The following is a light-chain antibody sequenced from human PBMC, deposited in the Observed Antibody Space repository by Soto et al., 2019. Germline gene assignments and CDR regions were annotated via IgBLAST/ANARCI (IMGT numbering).Light chain of an antibody. Sequence: QSALTQPASVSGSPGQSITISCTGTSSDIGGYQYVSWLQHYPGKAPKLVIFEVSNRPSGISDRFSGFKSGNTASLTISGVQAEDEADYHCCSYTSITTLVFGGGTKLTVL. V-gene: IGLV2-14*01. CDR3: CSYTSITTLV. CDR2: EVS. CDR1: SSDIGGYQY. J-gene: IGLJ2*01.